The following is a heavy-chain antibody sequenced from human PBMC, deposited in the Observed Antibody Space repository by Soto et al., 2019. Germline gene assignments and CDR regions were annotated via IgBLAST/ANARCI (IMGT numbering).Heavy chain of an antibody. CDR2: IYYSGST. CDR1: GGSISSYY. D-gene: IGHD3-10*01. J-gene: IGHJ3*02. V-gene: IGHV4-59*01. Sequence: SETLSLTCTVSGGSISSYYWSWIRQPPGKGLEWIGYIYYSGSTNYNPSLKSRVTISVDTSKNQFSLKLSSVTAADTSVSYCARDGEGSGSYYLDAFDIWGQGTMVTVSS. CDR3: ARDGEGSGSYYLDAFDI.